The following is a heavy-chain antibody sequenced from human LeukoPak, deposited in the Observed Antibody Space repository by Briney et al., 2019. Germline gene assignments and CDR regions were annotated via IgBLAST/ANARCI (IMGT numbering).Heavy chain of an antibody. V-gene: IGHV4-61*02. D-gene: IGHD2-2*02. Sequence: SQTLSLTCTVSGGSISSGSYYWSWIRQPAGKGLEWIGRIYTSGSTNYNPSLKSRVTISVDTSKNQFSPKLSSVTAADTAVYYCARRSGPGYCSSTSCYTGRYYFDYWGQGTLVTVSS. CDR3: ARRSGPGYCSSTSCYTGRYYFDY. J-gene: IGHJ4*02. CDR2: IYTSGST. CDR1: GGSISSGSYY.